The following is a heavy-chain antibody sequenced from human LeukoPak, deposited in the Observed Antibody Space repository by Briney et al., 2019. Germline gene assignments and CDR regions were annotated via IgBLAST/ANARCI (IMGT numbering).Heavy chain of an antibody. CDR3: ARDWGSYRYTLYYLDY. CDR2: ISSIRSYR. V-gene: IGHV3-21*01. J-gene: IGHJ4*02. D-gene: IGHD3-16*02. CDR1: GFTFSTDI. Sequence: GGALRLSCAASGFTFSTDIVNWGRQAPGKGREGGSSISSIRSYRYYSDPVKGRFTISRDNAKNSLYLQMNSLRAEDTAVYYCARDWGSYRYTLYYLDYWGQGTLVTVSS.